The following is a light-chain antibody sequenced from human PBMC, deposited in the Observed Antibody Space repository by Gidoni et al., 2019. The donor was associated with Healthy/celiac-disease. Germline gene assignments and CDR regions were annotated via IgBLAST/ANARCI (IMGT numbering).Light chain of an antibody. Sequence: EIVMTQYPATLSVSPGERATLSCRASQSVSSNLAWYQQKPGQAPRLLIYGASTRATGIPARFSGSGSGTEFTLTISSLQSEDFAVYYCQQYKNWPRTFGPGTKVDIK. CDR2: GAS. J-gene: IGKJ3*01. CDR1: QSVSSN. V-gene: IGKV3-15*01. CDR3: QQYKNWPRT.